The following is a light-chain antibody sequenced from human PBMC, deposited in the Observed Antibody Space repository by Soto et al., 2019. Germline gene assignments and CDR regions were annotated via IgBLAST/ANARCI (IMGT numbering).Light chain of an antibody. CDR2: KAS. CDR1: QSISSW. CDR3: QQYESYPLT. Sequence: DIPMTQSPSTLSASVGDRVSITCRASQSISSWLAWYQQKPGKAPNLLIYKASSLESGVPSRFSGSGSGTEFTLTVSSLQPDDFAPYYCQQYESYPLTFGRGTKVEIK. J-gene: IGKJ4*01. V-gene: IGKV1-5*03.